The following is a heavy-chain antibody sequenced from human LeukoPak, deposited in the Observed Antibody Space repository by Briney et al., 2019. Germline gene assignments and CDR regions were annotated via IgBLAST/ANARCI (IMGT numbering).Heavy chain of an antibody. CDR3: ARRSAAAGIDAFDI. CDR1: GFTFSSYD. V-gene: IGHV3-13*01. Sequence: PGGSLRLSCAASGFTFSSYDMHWVRQPTGKGLEWVSAMGTGDDTYYSGSVKGRFTTVRENAKDTVYLQMNSLRAGDTAMYYCARRSAAAGIDAFDIWGQGTMVIVSS. J-gene: IGHJ3*02. D-gene: IGHD6-13*01. CDR2: MGTGDDT.